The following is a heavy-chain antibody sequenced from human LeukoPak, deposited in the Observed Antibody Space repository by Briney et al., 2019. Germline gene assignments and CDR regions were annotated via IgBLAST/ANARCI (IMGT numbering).Heavy chain of an antibody. V-gene: IGHV4-38-2*02. CDR3: ARAPLYSSGYYIY. Sequence: SETLSLTCIVSAYSISSGYYWGWIRQPPGKGLEWIGSIYHSESTYYNPSLKSRVTISVDKSKNQFSLKLSSVTAADTAVYYCARAPLYSSGYYIYWGQGTLVTVSS. CDR2: IYHSEST. J-gene: IGHJ4*02. CDR1: AYSISSGYY. D-gene: IGHD3-22*01.